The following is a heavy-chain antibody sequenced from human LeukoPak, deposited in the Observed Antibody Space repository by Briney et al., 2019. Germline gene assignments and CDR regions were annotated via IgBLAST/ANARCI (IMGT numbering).Heavy chain of an antibody. Sequence: SETLSLTCTVSGGSISSSSYYWGWIRQPPGKGLEWIGSIYYSGSTYYNPSLKSRVTISVDTSKNQFSLKLSSVTAADTAVYYCASPLVSGSIDYWGQRTLVTVSS. D-gene: IGHD6-6*01. V-gene: IGHV4-39*01. CDR1: GGSISSSSYY. CDR3: ASPLVSGSIDY. CDR2: IYYSGST. J-gene: IGHJ4*02.